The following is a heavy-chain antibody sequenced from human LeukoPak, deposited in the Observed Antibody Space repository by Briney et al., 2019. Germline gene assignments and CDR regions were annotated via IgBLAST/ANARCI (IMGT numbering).Heavy chain of an antibody. D-gene: IGHD3-3*01. CDR1: GFTFSSYS. CDR2: ISSSSSYI. CDR3: ARDRGITIFGVVTAFDY. V-gene: IGHV3-21*01. J-gene: IGHJ4*02. Sequence: GGPLRLSCAASGFTFSSYSMNWVRQAPGKGLEWVSSISSSSSYIYYADSVKGRFTISRDNAKNSLYLQMNSLRAEDTAVYYCARDRGITIFGVVTAFDYWGQGTLVTVSS.